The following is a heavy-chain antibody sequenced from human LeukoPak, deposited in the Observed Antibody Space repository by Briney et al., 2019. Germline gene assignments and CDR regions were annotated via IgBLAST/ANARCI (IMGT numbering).Heavy chain of an antibody. CDR2: INHSGGT. V-gene: IGHV4-34*01. J-gene: IGHJ4*02. D-gene: IGHD3-22*01. CDR3: ARGQHYYDSSGYSY. CDR1: GGSFSGYY. Sequence: SETLSLTCAVYGGSFSGYYWSWIRQPPGKGLEWIGEINHSGGTNYNPSLKSRVTISVDTSKNQFSLKLSSVTAADTAVYYCARGQHYYDSSGYSYWGQGTLVTVSS.